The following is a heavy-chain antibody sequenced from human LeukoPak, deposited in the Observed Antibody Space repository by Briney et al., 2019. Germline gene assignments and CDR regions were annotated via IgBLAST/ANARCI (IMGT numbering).Heavy chain of an antibody. CDR3: ARKGGHFDY. CDR1: GCSISYYY. Sequence: SETLSLTCTVSGCSISYYYWSWLRQSPGKGLEWIGYIYYNGSTNYNPSLKSRVTISVDMSKNQFSLKVTSVTAADTAIYYCARKGGHFDYWGQGTLVTVSS. V-gene: IGHV4-59*01. J-gene: IGHJ4*02. D-gene: IGHD1-26*01. CDR2: IYYNGST.